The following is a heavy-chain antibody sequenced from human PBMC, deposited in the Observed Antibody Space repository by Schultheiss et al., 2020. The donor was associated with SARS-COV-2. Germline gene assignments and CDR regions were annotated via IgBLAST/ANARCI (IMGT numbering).Heavy chain of an antibody. CDR2: IYYSGST. CDR3: ARLSGLASYFDY. V-gene: IGHV4-59*08. J-gene: IGHJ4*02. CDR1: GGSFSGYY. D-gene: IGHD6-19*01. Sequence: SETLSLTCAVYGGSFSGYYWSWIRQPPGKGLEWIGNIYYSGSTNYNPSLKSRVTISVDTSKNQFSLTLTTVTAADTAVYYCARLSGLASYFDYWGQGTLVTVSS.